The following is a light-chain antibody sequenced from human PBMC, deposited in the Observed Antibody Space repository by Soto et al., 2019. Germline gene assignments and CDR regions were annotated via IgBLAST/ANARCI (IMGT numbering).Light chain of an antibody. Sequence: DIVMTQSPLSLPVTPGEPASISCRSSQSLLHSNGYNYFDWYVQKPGQSPQLLIYAASSLQSGVPSRFSGSGSGTDFTLTISSLQPEDFATYYCQQSYSTPRTFGQGTKVDIK. V-gene: IGKV2-28*01. CDR2: AAS. J-gene: IGKJ1*01. CDR3: QQSYSTPRT. CDR1: QSLLHSNGYNY.